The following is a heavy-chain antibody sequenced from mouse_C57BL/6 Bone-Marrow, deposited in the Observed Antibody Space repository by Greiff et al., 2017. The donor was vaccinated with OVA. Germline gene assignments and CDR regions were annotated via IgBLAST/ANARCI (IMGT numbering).Heavy chain of an antibody. V-gene: IGHV1-42*01. J-gene: IGHJ4*01. Sequence: EVKLQESGPELVKPGASVKISCKASGYSFTGYYMHWVKQSPEKSLEWIGEINPSTGGTTYNQKFKAEATLTVDKSSSTAYVQLQSLTSEDSAVYYCAGPRAFYGYDRYAMDYWGQGTSVTVSA. CDR1: GYSFTGYY. CDR3: AGPRAFYGYDRYAMDY. D-gene: IGHD2-2*01. CDR2: INPSTGGT.